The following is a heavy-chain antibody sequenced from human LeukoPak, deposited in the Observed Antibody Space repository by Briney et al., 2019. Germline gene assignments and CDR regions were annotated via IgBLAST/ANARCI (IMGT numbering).Heavy chain of an antibody. V-gene: IGHV3-30*03. CDR2: ISYDGSNK. CDR3: ARKPSCFDY. CDR1: GFTFSTYG. Sequence: GSSLRLSCTASGFTFSTYGMHWVRQAPGKGLEWLAIISYDGSNKYYVDSVKGRFTISRDNSKNTLYLQLNSLRPEDTAVYYCARKPSCFDYWGRGTLVTVSS. D-gene: IGHD2-2*01. J-gene: IGHJ4*02.